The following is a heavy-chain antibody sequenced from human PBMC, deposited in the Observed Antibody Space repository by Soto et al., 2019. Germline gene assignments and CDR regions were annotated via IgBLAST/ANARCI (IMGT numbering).Heavy chain of an antibody. V-gene: IGHV1-18*01. CDR1: GYTFTSYG. D-gene: IGHD3-22*01. J-gene: IGHJ4*02. CDR3: ALYYFDSTRRFLPLY. CDR2: INPYNGNT. Sequence: ASVKVSCKASGYTFTSYGLSWVRQAPGQGLEWMGWINPYNGNTKDTQKLQGRVTMTTDTSTSTAYMELRSLRSDDTAVYYCALYYFDSTRRFLPLYWCQRALVSV.